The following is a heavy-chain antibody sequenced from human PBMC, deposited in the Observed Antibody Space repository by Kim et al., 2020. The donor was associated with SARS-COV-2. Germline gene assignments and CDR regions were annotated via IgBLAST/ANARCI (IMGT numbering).Heavy chain of an antibody. CDR3: ATERVWTIRHNPTQYYYGMDV. Sequence: ASVKVSCKVSGYTLTELSMHWVRQAPGKGLEWMGGFDPEDGETIYAQKFQGRVTMTEDTSTDTAYMELSSLRSEDTAVYYCATERVWTIRHNPTQYYYGMDVWGQGTTVTVSS. CDR1: GYTLTELS. CDR2: FDPEDGET. V-gene: IGHV1-24*01. D-gene: IGHD3-16*01. J-gene: IGHJ6*02.